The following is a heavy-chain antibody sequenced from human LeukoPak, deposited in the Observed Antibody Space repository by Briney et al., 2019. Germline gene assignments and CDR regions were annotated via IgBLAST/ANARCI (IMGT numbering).Heavy chain of an antibody. CDR1: GFNFSSYW. J-gene: IGHJ4*02. V-gene: IGHV3-7*01. D-gene: IGHD4-17*01. CDR3: AKDAMTTVTYFDY. Sequence: PGGSLRLSCAASGFNFSSYWMSWGRQAPGKGLEWMANIKQDGNKKYYVDSVKGRFTISRDNSKNTLYLQMNSLRAEDTAVYYCAKDAMTTVTYFDYWGQGTLVTVSS. CDR2: IKQDGNKK.